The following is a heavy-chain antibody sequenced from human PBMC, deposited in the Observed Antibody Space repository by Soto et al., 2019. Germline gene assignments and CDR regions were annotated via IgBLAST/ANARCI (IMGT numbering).Heavy chain of an antibody. CDR3: ARDDDYPDNGLDY. J-gene: IGHJ4*02. CDR2: SGGDGARD. CDR1: GFTFGRHG. Sequence: QVQLVESGGGVVQPGGSLRLSCTASGFTFGRHGMHWVRQAPGKGLEWVAVSGGDGARDSYADSVKGRFTISRDNGQNTLYLQMNGLRDEDTAVYYCARDDDYPDNGLDYWGQGTLVTVSS. V-gene: IGHV3-33*01. D-gene: IGHD4-17*01.